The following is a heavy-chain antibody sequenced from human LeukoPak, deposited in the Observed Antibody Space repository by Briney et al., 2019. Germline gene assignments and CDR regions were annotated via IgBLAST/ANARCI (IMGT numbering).Heavy chain of an antibody. D-gene: IGHD6-13*01. Sequence: PGGSLRLSCTVSGFTVSSNSMSWVRQAPGKGLEWVSFIYSDNTHYSDSVKGRFTISRDNAKNALYLQMNSLRAEDTAVYYCAKDKARGSQVGPRITAPGTFDYWGQGTLVTVSS. J-gene: IGHJ4*02. CDR3: AKDKARGSQVGPRITAPGTFDY. CDR2: IYSDNT. CDR1: GFTVSSNS. V-gene: IGHV3-66*03.